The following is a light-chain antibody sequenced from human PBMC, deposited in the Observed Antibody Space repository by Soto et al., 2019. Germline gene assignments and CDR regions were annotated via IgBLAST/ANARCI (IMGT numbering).Light chain of an antibody. CDR3: ASWDDSLTGLV. V-gene: IGLV1-47*02. CDR1: SSNIGSNS. J-gene: IGLJ2*01. Sequence: QSVLTQPPSASGTPGQRVTISCSGSSSNIGSNSVYWYHHLPGTAPKLLIYNNDQRPSGVRDRISGSKSGTSASLAVSGLRSGDEADYYCASWDDSLTGLVFGGGTKLTVL. CDR2: NND.